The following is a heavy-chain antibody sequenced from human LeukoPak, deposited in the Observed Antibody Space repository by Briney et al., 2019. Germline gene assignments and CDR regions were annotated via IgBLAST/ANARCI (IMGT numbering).Heavy chain of an antibody. J-gene: IGHJ6*02. V-gene: IGHV3-23*01. Sequence: PGGSLRLSRAASGFTFSNFPMSWVRQAPGKGLGWSSSISPRSDYTYYADSVKGRFTISRDNSKNTLSLQMNTLRAEDTAIYYCANPPLRFLAESYGMDVWGPGTTVTVSS. D-gene: IGHD3-3*01. CDR1: GFTFSNFP. CDR2: ISPRSDYT. CDR3: ANPPLRFLAESYGMDV.